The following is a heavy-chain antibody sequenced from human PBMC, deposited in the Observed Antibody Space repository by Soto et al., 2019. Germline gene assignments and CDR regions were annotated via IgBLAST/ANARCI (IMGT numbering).Heavy chain of an antibody. Sequence: EVHLLESGGGLVQPGGSLRLSCAASGFSFNSYAMAWVRQAPGKGLEWVSVISARGGSSYFADPVKGRFTISRDNSKNVLSLEMNSLRAEDTAIYFCAKGSIEYSASVDNWGQGTLVLVSS. J-gene: IGHJ4*02. CDR3: AKGSIEYSASVDN. V-gene: IGHV3-23*01. CDR1: GFSFNSYA. D-gene: IGHD5-12*01. CDR2: ISARGGSS.